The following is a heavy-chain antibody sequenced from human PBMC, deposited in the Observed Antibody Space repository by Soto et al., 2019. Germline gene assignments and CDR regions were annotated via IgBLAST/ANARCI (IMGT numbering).Heavy chain of an antibody. V-gene: IGHV3-23*01. Sequence: EVQLLESGGGLVQPGGSLRLSCAASGFTFSSYAMSWVRQAPGKGLEWVSAISGSGGSTYYADSVKRRFTISRDNSKNTLYLQMNSLRAEDTAVYYCAKEQGYGDYDYEYAGPNDYWGQGTLVTVSS. CDR3: AKEQGYGDYDYEYAGPNDY. J-gene: IGHJ4*02. D-gene: IGHD4-17*01. CDR2: ISGSGGST. CDR1: GFTFSSYA.